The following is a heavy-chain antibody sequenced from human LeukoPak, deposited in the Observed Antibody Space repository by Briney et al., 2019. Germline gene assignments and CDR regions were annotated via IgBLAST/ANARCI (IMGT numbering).Heavy chain of an antibody. CDR2: IYSGGKT. CDR3: ARINYYDGSGFYRDY. J-gene: IGHJ4*02. V-gene: IGHV3-23*03. Sequence: GGSLRLSCAASGFTFSSYAMSWVRQAPGKGLEWVSVIYSGGKTYYADSVKGRFIISRDDSKNTLHLQMNSLRAEDTAVYYCARINYYDGSGFYRDYWGQGTLVTVSS. D-gene: IGHD3-22*01. CDR1: GFTFSSYA.